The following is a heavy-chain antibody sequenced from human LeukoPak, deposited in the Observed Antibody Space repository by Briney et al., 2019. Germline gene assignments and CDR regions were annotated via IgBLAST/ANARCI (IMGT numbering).Heavy chain of an antibody. J-gene: IGHJ4*02. D-gene: IGHD2-15*01. Sequence: PGGSLRLSCAASGFTFSSYAMSWVRQAPGKGLEWVSAISGSGGSTYYADSVKGRFTISRDNSKNTLYLQMNSLRAEDKAVYYCAKMPVVVAADFCLFDYWGQGTLVTVS. CDR2: ISGSGGST. V-gene: IGHV3-23*01. CDR1: GFTFSSYA. CDR3: AKMPVVVAADFCLFDY.